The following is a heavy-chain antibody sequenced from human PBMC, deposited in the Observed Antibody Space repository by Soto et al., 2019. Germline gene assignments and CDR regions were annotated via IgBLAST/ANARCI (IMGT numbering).Heavy chain of an antibody. Sequence: QVQLVPSGAEVKKPGSSVNVSCKASGGSFNIYTINWVRQAPGQGLEWMGGVLPIFGTTNYEQKFQGRVTITADKSASTSYMELSSLRSDDTAVYYCARTQGFYPLDFWCQGTTVTGSS. CDR3: ARTQGFYPLDF. V-gene: IGHV1-69*14. CDR2: VLPIFGTT. CDR1: GGSFNIYT. J-gene: IGHJ6*02.